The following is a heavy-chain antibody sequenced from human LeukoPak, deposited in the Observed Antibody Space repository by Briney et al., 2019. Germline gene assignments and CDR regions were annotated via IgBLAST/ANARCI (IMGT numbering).Heavy chain of an antibody. D-gene: IGHD6-13*01. J-gene: IGHJ4*02. V-gene: IGHV3-30*03. CDR3: ARPTQIIAAAGPFDY. Sequence: GGSLRLSCAASGFTFSSYGMHWVRQAPGKGLEWVAVISYDGSNKYYADSVKGRFTISRDNSKNTLYLQMNSLRAEDTAVYYCARPTQIIAAAGPFDYWGQGTLVTVSS. CDR2: ISYDGSNK. CDR1: GFTFSSYG.